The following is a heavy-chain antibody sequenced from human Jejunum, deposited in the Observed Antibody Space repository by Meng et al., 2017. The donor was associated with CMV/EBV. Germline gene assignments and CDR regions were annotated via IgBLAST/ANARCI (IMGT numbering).Heavy chain of an antibody. CDR3: TRDYSGNWAIDY. Sequence: SCKAAGNTVTAYWTHWVRQAPGQGLEWMGRIHTNAGSIDYAQKFQGRVTMTRDTSISTVYMDLSSLTSDDTAVYYCTRDYSGNWAIDYWGQGTLVTSPQ. J-gene: IGHJ4*02. CDR1: GNTVTAYW. CDR2: IHTNAGSI. D-gene: IGHD4-23*01. V-gene: IGHV1-2*06.